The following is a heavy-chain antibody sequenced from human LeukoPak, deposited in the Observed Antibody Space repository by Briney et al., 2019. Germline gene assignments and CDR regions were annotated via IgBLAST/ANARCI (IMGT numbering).Heavy chain of an antibody. CDR2: IRYDGSNK. CDR3: AKGSTVLRYFDWPTPFDY. V-gene: IGHV3-30*02. CDR1: GFTFSSYG. Sequence: GGSLRLSCAASGFTFSSYGMHWVRQAPGKGLEWVAFIRYDGSNKYHADSVKGRFTISRDNSKNTLYLQMNSLRAEDTAVYYCAKGSTVLRYFDWPTPFDYWGQGTLVTVSS. J-gene: IGHJ4*02. D-gene: IGHD3-9*01.